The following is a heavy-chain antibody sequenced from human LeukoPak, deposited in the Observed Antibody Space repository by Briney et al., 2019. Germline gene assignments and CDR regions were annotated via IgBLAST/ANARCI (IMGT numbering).Heavy chain of an antibody. J-gene: IGHJ3*02. V-gene: IGHV4-59*01. CDR3: AREGRLLWFGESTADAFDI. CDR2: IYYSGNT. D-gene: IGHD3-10*01. Sequence: PSETLSLTCTVSCGSISSYYGSWIRQPPGKGLEWIGYIYYSGNTNYNPSLKGRVTISVDTSKNQFSLKLSSVTAADAAVYYCAREGRLLWFGESTADAFDIWGQGTMVSVPS. CDR1: CGSISSYY.